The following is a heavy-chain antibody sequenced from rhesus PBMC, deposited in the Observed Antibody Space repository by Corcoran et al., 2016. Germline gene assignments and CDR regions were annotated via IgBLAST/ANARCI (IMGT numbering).Heavy chain of an antibody. V-gene: IGHV5-20*02. CDR3: AKEGIAAHFDY. CDR2: IDPSASET. J-gene: IGHJ4*01. CDR1: GYSFTSYW. Sequence: EVQLVQSGAEVKSPGESLKIYCKPSGYSFTSYWISWVLQMPENGLEWMGAIDPSASETRYSPAVQGQVHISADQSISTAYLQWSSLKASDTATYYCAKEGIAAHFDYWGQGVLVTVSS. D-gene: IGHD6-13*01.